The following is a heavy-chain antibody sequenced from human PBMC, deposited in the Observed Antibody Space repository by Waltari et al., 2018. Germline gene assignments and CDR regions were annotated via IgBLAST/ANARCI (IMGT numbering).Heavy chain of an antibody. Sequence: EVQLVESGGVVVQPGGSLRLTCAAYGFTFDDFAMHWVRQVPGKGLEWVSLISWDGDNTYYADSVKGRFTISRDNSKNSLYLQMNSLRAEDTALYYCAKGGRGRWYYFDYWGQGTLVTVSS. CDR2: ISWDGDNT. J-gene: IGHJ4*02. CDR3: AKGGRGRWYYFDY. D-gene: IGHD3-16*01. V-gene: IGHV3-43D*03. CDR1: GFTFDDFA.